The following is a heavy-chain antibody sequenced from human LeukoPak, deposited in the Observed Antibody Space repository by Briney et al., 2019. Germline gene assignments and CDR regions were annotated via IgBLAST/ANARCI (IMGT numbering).Heavy chain of an antibody. CDR3: ARDYADYVGYFFFDY. J-gene: IGHJ4*02. CDR2: ISGGGETT. Sequence: GGSLRLSCAASGFTFNNYAMNWVRQAPGKGLEWDSSISGGGETTYNADSAKGRFTISRDNSRNTLYLQMNSLRAEDTAVYYCARDYADYVGYFFFDYWGQGTLVTVSS. D-gene: IGHD4-17*01. V-gene: IGHV3-23*01. CDR1: GFTFNNYA.